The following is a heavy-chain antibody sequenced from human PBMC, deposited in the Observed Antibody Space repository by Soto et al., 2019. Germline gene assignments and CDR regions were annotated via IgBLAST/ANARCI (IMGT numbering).Heavy chain of an antibody. V-gene: IGHV4-4*02. CDR3: ARGTYYHDSSGYPTSAFDI. CDR1: GGSISSRNW. D-gene: IGHD3-22*01. Sequence: PSETLSLTCAVSGGSISSRNWWSWVRQPPGKGLEWIGEIYHSGSTNYNPSLKSRVTISVDKSKNQFSLKLSSVTAADTAVYYCARGTYYHDSSGYPTSAFDIWGQGTMVTVSS. J-gene: IGHJ3*02. CDR2: IYHSGST.